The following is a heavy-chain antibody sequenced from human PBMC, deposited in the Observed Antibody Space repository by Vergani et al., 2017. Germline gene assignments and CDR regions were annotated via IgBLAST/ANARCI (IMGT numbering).Heavy chain of an antibody. CDR2: ISHSGST. V-gene: IGHV4-4*03. CDR3: ARDPKSYCSGGNCFSVWDAFDI. CDR1: GDSFRSNKW. D-gene: IGHD2-15*01. Sequence: QVQLQESGPGLVKPPGTLSLTCAVSGDSFRSNKWWTWVRQSPGKTLEWIGEISHSGSTNYNPSLKGRVTLSLDTSKNQFSLKLSSVTAADTAVYDCARDPKSYCSGGNCFSVWDAFDIWGRGTTVTVSS. J-gene: IGHJ3*02.